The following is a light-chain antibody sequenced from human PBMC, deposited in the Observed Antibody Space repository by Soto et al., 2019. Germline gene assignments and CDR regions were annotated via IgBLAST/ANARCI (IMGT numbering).Light chain of an antibody. V-gene: IGLV2-23*02. CDR1: TTDVATYDL. CDR3: CSYAGGNTFV. CDR2: EVT. J-gene: IGLJ2*01. Sequence: QAVLTQPASVSGSPGQSITISCAGTTTDVATYDLVSWYQHHPGTAPKVILYEVTKRPSGVSNRFSGSKSGNTASLTISGLRPEDEADYFCCSYAGGNTFVFGGGTKLTVL.